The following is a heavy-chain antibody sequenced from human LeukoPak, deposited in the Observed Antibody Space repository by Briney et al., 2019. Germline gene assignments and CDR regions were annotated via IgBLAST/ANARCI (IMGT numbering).Heavy chain of an antibody. D-gene: IGHD3-9*01. CDR3: ARYALRYFDWLAGVGWFDP. Sequence: GASVKVSCKASGYTFTGYYMHWVRQAPGQGLEWMGWINPNSGGTNYAQKLQGRVTMTTDTSTSTAYMELRSLRSDDTAVYYCARYALRYFDWLAGVGWFDPWGQGTLVTVSS. CDR1: GYTFTGYY. V-gene: IGHV1-2*02. CDR2: INPNSGGT. J-gene: IGHJ5*02.